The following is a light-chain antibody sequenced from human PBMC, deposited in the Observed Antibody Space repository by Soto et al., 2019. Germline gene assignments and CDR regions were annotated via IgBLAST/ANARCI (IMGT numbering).Light chain of an antibody. V-gene: IGLV1-40*01. CDR1: SSNIGAGYD. Sequence: QSVLTQPPSVSGAPGQRATISCTGSSSNIGAGYDVHWYQQLPGTGPKLLIYANNNRPSGVPDRFSGSKSGTSASLAITGLRAEDEADYYSQSYDSSMSGYVIGTGTKVTGL. CDR3: QSYDSSMSGYV. CDR2: ANN. J-gene: IGLJ1*01.